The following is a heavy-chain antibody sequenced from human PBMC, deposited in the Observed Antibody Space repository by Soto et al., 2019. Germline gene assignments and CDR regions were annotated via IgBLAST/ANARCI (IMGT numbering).Heavy chain of an antibody. J-gene: IGHJ4*02. Sequence: GGSLRLSCAASGFTFSSYGMHRVRQAPGKGLEWVAVISYDGSNKYYADSVKGRFTISRDNSKNTLYLQMNSLRAEDTAVYYCAKAFTIAAADDFDYWGQGTLVTVSS. CDR2: ISYDGSNK. D-gene: IGHD6-13*01. CDR3: AKAFTIAAADDFDY. CDR1: GFTFSSYG. V-gene: IGHV3-30*18.